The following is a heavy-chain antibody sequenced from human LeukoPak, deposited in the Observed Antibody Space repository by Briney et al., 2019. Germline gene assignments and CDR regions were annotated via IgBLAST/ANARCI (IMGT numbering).Heavy chain of an antibody. CDR2: IKQDGSEK. V-gene: IGHV3-7*03. Sequence: GGSLRLSCAASGFTFSSYWMSWVRQAPGKGLEWVANIKQDGSEKYYVDSVKGRFTISRDNSKNTLYLQMNSLRAEDTAVYYCVKAGSFGWFNYFDYWGQGTLVTVSS. D-gene: IGHD6-19*01. CDR3: VKAGSFGWFNYFDY. J-gene: IGHJ4*02. CDR1: GFTFSSYW.